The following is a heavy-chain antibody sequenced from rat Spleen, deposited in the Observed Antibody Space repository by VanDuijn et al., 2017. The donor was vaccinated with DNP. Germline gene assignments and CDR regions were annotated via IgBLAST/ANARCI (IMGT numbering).Heavy chain of an antibody. V-gene: IGHV5-22*01. CDR1: GFIFSDYY. CDR3: ATHTFTGGITTPFAY. CDR2: ISYDGGST. D-gene: IGHD1-4*01. Sequence: EVQLVESGGGLVQPGRSLKLSCAASGFIFSDYYMAWVRQAPRTGLEWVAFISYDGGSTSYGDSVKGRFTISRDNARSTLYLQMNSLRSEDMATYYCATHTFTGGITTPFAYWGQGTLVTVSS. J-gene: IGHJ3*01.